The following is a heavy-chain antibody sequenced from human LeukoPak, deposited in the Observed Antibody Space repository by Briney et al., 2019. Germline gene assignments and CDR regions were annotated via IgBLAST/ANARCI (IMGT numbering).Heavy chain of an antibody. CDR2: IKQDGSEK. CDR1: GFTFSSYW. Sequence: GGSLRLSCAASGFTFSSYWMSWVRQAPGKGLEWVANIKQDGSEKYYVDSVKGRFTISRDNAKNSLYLQMNSLRAEDTALYYCAKAKSIAARPFDYWGQGTLVTVSS. CDR3: AKAKSIAARPFDY. D-gene: IGHD6-6*01. V-gene: IGHV3-7*03. J-gene: IGHJ4*02.